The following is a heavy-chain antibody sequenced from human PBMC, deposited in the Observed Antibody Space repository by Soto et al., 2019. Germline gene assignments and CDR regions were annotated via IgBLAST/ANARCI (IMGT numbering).Heavy chain of an antibody. Sequence: QVQLQESGPGLMKPSETLSLTCTVSGGSVSSGYYYWSWIRQPPGKGLEWIGYIDYSGSTTYNPYLKSRVTIAVDTSRNQFSLKLSSVTAADTAVYDCARVVQKDGRIRSNYYYGMDVWGQGTTVTVSS. J-gene: IGHJ6*02. D-gene: IGHD2-2*01. CDR1: GGSVSSGYYY. V-gene: IGHV4-61*01. CDR2: IDYSGST. CDR3: ARVVQKDGRIRSNYYYGMDV.